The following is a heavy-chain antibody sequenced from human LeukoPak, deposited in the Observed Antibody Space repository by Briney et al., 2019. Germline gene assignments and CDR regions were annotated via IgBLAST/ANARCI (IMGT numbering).Heavy chain of an antibody. CDR2: INSGGDT. CDR1: GFTVSNNY. V-gene: IGHV3-66*01. D-gene: IGHD5-24*01. J-gene: IGHJ4*02. CDR3: ARGDGYMIRD. Sequence: GGSLRLSCAASGFTVSNNYIHWVRQAPGKGLEWVSVINSGGDTYSADSVKGRFTISRDNSKNTLYLQMSSLRVEDTAVYYCARGDGYMIRDWGQGTLVTVSS.